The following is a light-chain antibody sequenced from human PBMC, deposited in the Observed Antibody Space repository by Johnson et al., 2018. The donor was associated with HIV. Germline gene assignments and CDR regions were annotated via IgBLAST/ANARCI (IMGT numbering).Light chain of an antibody. CDR2: ESN. CDR1: SFNIGINF. Sequence: QSVLTQTPSVSAAPGQRVTISCSGSSFNIGINFVSWYQQVPGTAPKLLICESNKRPSGIPNRFSGSKSGTSATLGITGLQTGDEADYYCGTWDSRLSVYVFGTGTKGTVL. V-gene: IGLV1-51*02. CDR3: GTWDSRLSVYV. J-gene: IGLJ1*01.